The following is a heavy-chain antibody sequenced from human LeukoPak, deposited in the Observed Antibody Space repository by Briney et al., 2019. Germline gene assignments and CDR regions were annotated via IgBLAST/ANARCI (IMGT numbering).Heavy chain of an antibody. CDR2: INPSGGNT. Sequence: GGSLRLSCAASGFTFSNSAMNWVRQAPGRGLEWVSAINPSGGNTYYADSVKGRFTISRDNSKNTLYLQMNSLRAEDTALYFCAKAVSHSYFDFWGQGTLVTVSA. D-gene: IGHD6-19*01. CDR3: AKAVSHSYFDF. V-gene: IGHV3-23*01. CDR1: GFTFSNSA. J-gene: IGHJ4*02.